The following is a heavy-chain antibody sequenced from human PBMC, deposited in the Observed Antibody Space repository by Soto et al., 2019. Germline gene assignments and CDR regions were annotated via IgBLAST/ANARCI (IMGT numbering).Heavy chain of an antibody. CDR3: ASIVSSAHGEFSD. CDR1: GGSISSGGYY. V-gene: IGHV4-31*03. D-gene: IGHD3-10*01. CDR2: IYYSGST. J-gene: IGHJ4*02. Sequence: QVQLQESGPGLVKPSQTLSLTCTVSGGSISSGGYYWSWIRQHPGKGLEWIGYIYYSGSTYYNPSLNSRVTIPVDTSKNQFSLKLSSVTAADTAVYYCASIVSSAHGEFSDWGQGTLVTVSS.